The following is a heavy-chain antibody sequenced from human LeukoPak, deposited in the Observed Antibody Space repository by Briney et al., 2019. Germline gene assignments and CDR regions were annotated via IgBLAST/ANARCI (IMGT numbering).Heavy chain of an antibody. J-gene: IGHJ5*02. V-gene: IGHV1-2*02. Sequence: ASVKVSCKASGYTFIDYYMHWVRQAPGQGLEWMGWINPNSGGTNYAQKFQGRVTMTRDTSINTAYMELSRLTSDDTAVYYCARGLGSDSGIWFDPWGQGTLVTVSS. CDR2: INPNSGGT. CDR3: ARGLGSDSGIWFDP. CDR1: GYTFIDYY. D-gene: IGHD4-17*01.